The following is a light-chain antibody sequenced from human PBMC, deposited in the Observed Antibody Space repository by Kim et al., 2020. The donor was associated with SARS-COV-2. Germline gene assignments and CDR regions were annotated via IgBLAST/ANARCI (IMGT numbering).Light chain of an antibody. Sequence: ASVGDRITITCQASEDIGKHLNWFQQKPGKAPKLLIYDVSTLERGVPTRFSGGISGTDYTFTISSLQPEDIATYFCQQYEDLPYTFGRGTKLEI. CDR1: EDIGKH. CDR2: DVS. CDR3: QQYEDLPYT. V-gene: IGKV1-33*01. J-gene: IGKJ2*01.